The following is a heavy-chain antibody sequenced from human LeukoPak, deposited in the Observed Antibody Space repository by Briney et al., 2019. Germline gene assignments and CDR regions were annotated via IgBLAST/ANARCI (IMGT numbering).Heavy chain of an antibody. J-gene: IGHJ4*02. CDR1: GFTFSNYA. V-gene: IGHV3-23*01. CDR2: ISGSGGST. D-gene: IGHD2-15*01. Sequence: GGSLRLSCAASGFTFSNYAMGWVRQAPGKGLGWVSAISGSGGSTYYADSVKGRFTISRDNSKNTLYLQMNSLRAEDTAVYYCAKKDEEIVVVAAFDYWGQGTLVTVSS. CDR3: AKKDEEIVVVAAFDY.